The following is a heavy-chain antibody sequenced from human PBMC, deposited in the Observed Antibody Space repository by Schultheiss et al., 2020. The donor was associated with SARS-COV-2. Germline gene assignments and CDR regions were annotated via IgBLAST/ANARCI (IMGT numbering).Heavy chain of an antibody. CDR1: GFTFSNYA. Sequence: GGSLRLSCAASGFTFSNYAMSWVRQAPGKGLEWVSGITGSGRSTYYADSVKGRFTISRDNSKNTLFLKITSLRATDTAVFYCAKDQAVAGYYFDNWGQGTLVTVSS. D-gene: IGHD6-19*01. CDR2: ITGSGRST. J-gene: IGHJ4*02. V-gene: IGHV3-23*01. CDR3: AKDQAVAGYYFDN.